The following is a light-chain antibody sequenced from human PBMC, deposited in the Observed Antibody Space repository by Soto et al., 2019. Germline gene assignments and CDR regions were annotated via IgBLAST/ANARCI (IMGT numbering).Light chain of an antibody. J-gene: IGKJ4*01. CDR2: DTS. Sequence: EVVLTQSPGTLSLSPGERATLSCRASQSVSSNYLAWYQQKPGQAPRLLIYDTSSRATGIPDRFSGSGSGAGFTLTISRLEPEDFAVYYCQQYATSPLTFGGGTKEEIK. V-gene: IGKV3-20*01. CDR1: QSVSSNY. CDR3: QQYATSPLT.